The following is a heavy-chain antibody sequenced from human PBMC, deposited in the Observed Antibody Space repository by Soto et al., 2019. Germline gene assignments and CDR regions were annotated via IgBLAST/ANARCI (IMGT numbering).Heavy chain of an antibody. Sequence: QVQLQESGPGVVKSSDTLSLTCTVSGGSIGHYYWSWIRRPPGRGLQWIGYVYHTGTTTYSPSLKSRVTISVDTSKNQVSLRLNSVTAADTAVYYCARDWGPDKLLSYGMDVWGQGTAVTVSS. CDR1: GGSIGHYY. CDR3: ARDWGPDKLLSYGMDV. J-gene: IGHJ6*02. D-gene: IGHD3-16*01. V-gene: IGHV4-59*01. CDR2: VYHTGTT.